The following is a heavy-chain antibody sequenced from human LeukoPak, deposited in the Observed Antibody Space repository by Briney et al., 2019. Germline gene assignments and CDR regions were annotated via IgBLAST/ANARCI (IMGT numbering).Heavy chain of an antibody. CDR3: ARSVADIFVDY. Sequence: SQALSLTCTVSGGSISSDSYYWGWIRQPPGKGLEWIGSIYYSGSTYYNPSLKSRVTISVDTSKNQFSLKLSSVTAADTAVYYCARSVADIFVDYWGQGTLVTVSS. J-gene: IGHJ4*02. CDR2: IYYSGST. D-gene: IGHD6-19*01. CDR1: GGSISSDSYY. V-gene: IGHV4-39*01.